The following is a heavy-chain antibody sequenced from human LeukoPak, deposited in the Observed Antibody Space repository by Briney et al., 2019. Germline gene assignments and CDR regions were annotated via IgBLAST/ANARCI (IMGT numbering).Heavy chain of an antibody. CDR3: ARDAVDTANAV. Sequence: GGSLRLSCAASGFTFTTYWMHWVRQAPGKGLVWVSHINSDGSITSYADSVKGRFTISRDNAKNTLYLQMNSLRAEDTAVYYCARDAVDTANAVWGQRTTVTVSS. CDR1: GFTFTTYW. J-gene: IGHJ6*02. CDR2: INSDGSIT. D-gene: IGHD5-18*01. V-gene: IGHV3-74*01.